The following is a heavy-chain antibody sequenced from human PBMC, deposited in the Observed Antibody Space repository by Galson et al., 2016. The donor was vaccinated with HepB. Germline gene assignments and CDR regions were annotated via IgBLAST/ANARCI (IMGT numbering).Heavy chain of an antibody. CDR1: GFTVSSNY. J-gene: IGHJ6*02. CDR3: AREQVEASYYGSGSGYYYYYGMDI. CDR2: IYSGGTT. Sequence: SLRLSCAASGFTVSSNYMSWDRQAPGKGLEWVSVIYSGGTTYYADSVKGRFTISRDNSKNTLYLQLNSLRPVDTAVYYCAREQVEASYYGSGSGYYYYYGMDIWGQGTTVIVSS. V-gene: IGHV3-53*01. D-gene: IGHD3-10*01.